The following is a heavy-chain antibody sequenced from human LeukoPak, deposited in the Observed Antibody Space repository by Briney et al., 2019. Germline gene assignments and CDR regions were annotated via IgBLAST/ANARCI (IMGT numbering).Heavy chain of an antibody. Sequence: GGSLRLSCAASGFTVSSNYMSWVRQAPGKGLEWVSVIYSGGSTYYADYVKGRFTISRDNSKNTLYLQMNNLRAEDTAVYYCARALNCSGGSCDDWFDPWGQGTLVTVSS. CDR2: IYSGGST. CDR3: ARALNCSGGSCDDWFDP. J-gene: IGHJ5*02. CDR1: GFTVSSNY. V-gene: IGHV3-53*01. D-gene: IGHD2-15*01.